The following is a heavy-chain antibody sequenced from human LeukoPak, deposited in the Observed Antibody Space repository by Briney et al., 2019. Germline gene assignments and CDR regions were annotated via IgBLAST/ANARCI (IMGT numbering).Heavy chain of an antibody. CDR2: ISAYSGNT. D-gene: IGHD2-15*01. J-gene: IGHJ4*02. V-gene: IGHV1-18*01. CDR3: ARAPGGYCSGGSCYGYFDY. CDR1: GYTFTSYG. Sequence: ASVKVSCKASGYTFTSYGISWVRQAPGQGLEWMGWISAYSGNTNYAQKLQGRVTMTTDTSTSTAYMELRSLRSDDTAVYYCARAPGGYCSGGSCYGYFDYWGQGTLVTVSS.